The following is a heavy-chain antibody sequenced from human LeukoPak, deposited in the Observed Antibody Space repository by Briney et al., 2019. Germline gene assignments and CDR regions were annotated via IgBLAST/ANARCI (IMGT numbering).Heavy chain of an antibody. V-gene: IGHV5-51*01. CDR1: GYSFTSYW. D-gene: IGHD2-2*01. J-gene: IGHJ4*02. CDR3: ARHSPGYCSSTSCPFDY. Sequence: GESLKISCKGSGYSFTSYWIGWGRPMPGKGVEWMGIIYPGDSDTRYSPSFQGQVTISADKSISTAYLQWSSLKASDTAMYYCARHSPGYCSSTSCPFDYWGQGTLVTVSS. CDR2: IYPGDSDT.